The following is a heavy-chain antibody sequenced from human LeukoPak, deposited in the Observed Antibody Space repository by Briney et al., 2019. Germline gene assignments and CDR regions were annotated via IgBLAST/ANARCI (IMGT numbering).Heavy chain of an antibody. J-gene: IGHJ6*02. CDR2: ISYDGSNK. CDR3: ASRLGYYDSSGYYYVPYYYYGMDV. D-gene: IGHD3-22*01. V-gene: IGHV3-30-3*01. Sequence: GGSLRLSCAASGFTFSSYAMHWVRQAPGKGLEWVAVISYDGSNKHYADSVKGRFTISRDNSKNTLYLQMNSLRAEDTAVYYCASRLGYYDSSGYYYVPYYYYGMDVWGQGTTVTVSS. CDR1: GFTFSSYA.